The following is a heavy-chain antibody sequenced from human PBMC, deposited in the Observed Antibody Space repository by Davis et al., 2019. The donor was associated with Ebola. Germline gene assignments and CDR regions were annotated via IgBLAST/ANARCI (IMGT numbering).Heavy chain of an antibody. CDR2: IRSKAYGGTT. Sequence: PGGSLRLSCTASGFTFGDYAMSWVRQAPGKGLEWVGFIRSKAYGGTTEYAASVKGRFTISRDDSKSIAYLQMNSLKTEDTAVYYCTRSASIDDYGDYGEGVYGMDVWGQGTTVTVSS. D-gene: IGHD4-17*01. J-gene: IGHJ6*02. CDR1: GFTFGDYA. V-gene: IGHV3-49*04. CDR3: TRSASIDDYGDYGEGVYGMDV.